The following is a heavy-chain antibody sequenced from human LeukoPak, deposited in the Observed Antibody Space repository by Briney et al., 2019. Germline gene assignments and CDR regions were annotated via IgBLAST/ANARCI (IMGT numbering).Heavy chain of an antibody. V-gene: IGHV1-69*13. CDR1: GGTFSSYA. Sequence: SVKVSCKASGGTFSSYAISWVRQAPGQGLEWMGGIIPIFGTANCAQKFQGRVTITADESTSTAYMELSSLRSEDTAVYYCASGDIVVVPAASGYYYYGMDVWGQGTTVTVSS. D-gene: IGHD2-2*01. J-gene: IGHJ6*02. CDR2: IIPIFGTA. CDR3: ASGDIVVVPAASGYYYYGMDV.